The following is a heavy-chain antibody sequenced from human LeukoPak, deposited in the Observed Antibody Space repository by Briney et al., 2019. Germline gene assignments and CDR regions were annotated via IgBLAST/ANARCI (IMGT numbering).Heavy chain of an antibody. J-gene: IGHJ3*02. D-gene: IGHD6-19*01. CDR2: INPSGGST. CDR3: ARDLPAYSSGWYRDDAFDI. CDR1: GYTFTSYY. Sequence: ASVKVSCKASGYTFTSYYMHWVRQAPGQGLEWMGIINPSGGSTSYAQKFQGRVTMTRDTSTSTVYMELSSLRSEDTAVYYCARDLPAYSSGWYRDDAFDIWGQGTMVTVSS. V-gene: IGHV1-46*01.